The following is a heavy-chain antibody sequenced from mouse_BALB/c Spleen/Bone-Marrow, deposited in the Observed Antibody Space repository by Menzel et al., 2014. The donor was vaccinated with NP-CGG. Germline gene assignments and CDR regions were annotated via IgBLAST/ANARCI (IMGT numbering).Heavy chain of an antibody. CDR1: GFTFSSYG. Sequence: EVQLVESGGGLVQPGGSLKLSCAASGFTFSSYGMSWVRQTPDKRLELVASINSNGGSTYYPDSVKGRFTISRANAKKTLSLQMSSLKSEDTAVYYCARGNYGNYVDYFDYWGQGTTLTVSS. V-gene: IGHV5-6-3*01. CDR3: ARGNYGNYVDYFDY. J-gene: IGHJ2*01. CDR2: INSNGGST. D-gene: IGHD2-1*01.